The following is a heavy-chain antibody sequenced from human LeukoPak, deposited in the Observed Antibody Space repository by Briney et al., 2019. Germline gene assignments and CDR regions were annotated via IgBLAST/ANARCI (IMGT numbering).Heavy chain of an antibody. CDR2: INPDGNEK. D-gene: IGHD6-19*01. Sequence: GGSLRLSCAASGLTFTDFWMNWVRLAPGRGLEWLANINPDGNEKYYVDSVKGRFTISRDNAKNSLYLQMNTLRAGDTAVYYCARDAGYNSGWYYSYWGQGTLVTVSS. CDR3: ARDAGYNSGWYYSY. V-gene: IGHV3-7*01. J-gene: IGHJ4*02. CDR1: GLTFTDFW.